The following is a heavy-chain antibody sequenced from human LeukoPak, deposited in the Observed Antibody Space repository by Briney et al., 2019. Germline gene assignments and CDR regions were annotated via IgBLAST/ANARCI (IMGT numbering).Heavy chain of an antibody. J-gene: IGHJ3*01. CDR1: GFTFSSYG. V-gene: IGHV3-30*18. Sequence: PGGSLRLSCAASGFTFSSYGMHWVRQAPGKGLEWVAVISYDGSNKYYADSVKGRFTISRDNSKNTLLLRMNSLRDEDTAIYYCTNGGIYTTGWYRTLALWGQGTMVTVS. D-gene: IGHD6-19*01. CDR3: TNGGIYTTGWYRTLAL. CDR2: ISYDGSNK.